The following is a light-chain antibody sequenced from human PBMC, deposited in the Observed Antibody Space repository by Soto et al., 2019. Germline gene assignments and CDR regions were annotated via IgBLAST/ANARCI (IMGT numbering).Light chain of an antibody. CDR3: QQRSNWPSIT. V-gene: IGKV3-11*01. J-gene: IGKJ5*01. Sequence: EIVLTQSPGTLSLSPGERATLAGRASQSVSSLLAWYQQKPGQAHRLLINHASNRATGTPARFSGSGSGTDFTLTINSLEPEDSAVYYCQQRSNWPSITFGQGTRLEIK. CDR2: HAS. CDR1: QSVSSL.